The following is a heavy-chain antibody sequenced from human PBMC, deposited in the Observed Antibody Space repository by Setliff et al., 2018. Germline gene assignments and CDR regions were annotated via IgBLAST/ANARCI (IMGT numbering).Heavy chain of an antibody. CDR3: ARAPPSVPYGDYGPRQYFDL. V-gene: IGHV1-8*01. CDR2: MNPTSGNT. CDR1: GYTFTSYD. D-gene: IGHD4-17*01. J-gene: IGHJ2*01. Sequence: ASVKVSCKASGYTFTSYDINWVRQATGQGLEWMGWMNPTSGNTGYAQKFQGRVTMTRNTSISTAYMELSSLRSEDTAVYYCARAPPSVPYGDYGPRQYFDLWGRGSLVTVSS.